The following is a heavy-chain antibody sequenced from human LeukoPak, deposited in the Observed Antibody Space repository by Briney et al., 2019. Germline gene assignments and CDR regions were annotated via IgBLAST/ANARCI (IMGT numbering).Heavy chain of an antibody. J-gene: IGHJ3*02. CDR2: ISSSGSTI. V-gene: IGHV3-11*01. CDR1: GFTFSDYY. Sequence: GGSLRLSCAASGFTFSDYYMSWIRHAPGKGLGWVSYISSSGSTIYYADSVKGRFTISRDNSKNTLYLQMDSLRAEDTAVYYCAKVGYCSSTSCYRAFDIWGQGTMVTVSS. CDR3: AKVGYCSSTSCYRAFDI. D-gene: IGHD2-2*01.